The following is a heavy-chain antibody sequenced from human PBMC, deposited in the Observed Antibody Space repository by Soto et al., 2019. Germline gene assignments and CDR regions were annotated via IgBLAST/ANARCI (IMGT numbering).Heavy chain of an antibody. Sequence: SETLSLTCTVSGGSISSGGYYWSWIRQHPGKGLEWIGYIYYSGSTYYNPSLKSRVTTSVDTSKNQFSLKLSSVTAADTAVYYCARLLLLGYCSSSSCFKWFDPWGQGALVTVSS. D-gene: IGHD2-2*01. J-gene: IGHJ5*02. CDR3: ARLLLLGYCSSSSCFKWFDP. CDR1: GGSISSGGYY. CDR2: IYYSGST. V-gene: IGHV4-31*03.